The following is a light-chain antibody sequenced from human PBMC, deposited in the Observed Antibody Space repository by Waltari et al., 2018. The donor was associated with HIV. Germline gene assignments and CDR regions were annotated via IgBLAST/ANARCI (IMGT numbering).Light chain of an antibody. J-gene: IGLJ2*01. CDR3: QVWDSSSGVV. Sequence: SYVLTLSPAVPGAPGRTARIASGGNNSGSKRGPWYQQRPGQAPVLVIYYDSDRPSGIPERFSGSNSGNTATLTISRVEAGDEADYYCQVWDSSSGVVFGGGTRLTVL. CDR2: YDS. V-gene: IGLV3-21*04. CDR1: NSGSKR.